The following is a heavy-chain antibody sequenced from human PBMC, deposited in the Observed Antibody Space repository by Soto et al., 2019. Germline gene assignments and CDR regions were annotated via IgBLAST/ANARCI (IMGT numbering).Heavy chain of an antibody. CDR1: GGTFSSYA. CDR3: ARDWEFGF. D-gene: IGHD3-10*01. CDR2: IIPIFGTA. Sequence: GASVEVSCKASGGTFSSYAISWVRQAPGQGLEWMGGIIPIFGTANYAQKFQGRVTITADESTSTAYMELSSLSSEDTAVYYCARDWEFGFWGQGTLVTVSS. V-gene: IGHV1-69*13. J-gene: IGHJ4*02.